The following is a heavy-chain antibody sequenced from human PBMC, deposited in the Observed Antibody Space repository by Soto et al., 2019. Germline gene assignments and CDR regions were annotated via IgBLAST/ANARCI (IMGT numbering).Heavy chain of an antibody. CDR2: FDPEDGET. V-gene: IGHV1-24*01. CDR1: GYTLTELS. Sequence: ASVKVSCKVSGYTLTELSSHWVRQAPGKGLEWMGGFDPEDGETIYAQKFQGRVTMTEDTSTDTAYMELSSLRSEDTAVYYCATGRAAAGDNWFDPWGQGTLVTVSS. CDR3: ATGRAAAGDNWFDP. D-gene: IGHD6-13*01. J-gene: IGHJ5*02.